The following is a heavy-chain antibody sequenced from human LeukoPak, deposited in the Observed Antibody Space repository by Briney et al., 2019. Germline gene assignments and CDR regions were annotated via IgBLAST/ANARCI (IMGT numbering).Heavy chain of an antibody. J-gene: IGHJ4*02. CDR2: ISAYNGNT. CDR3: ARAGYCSGGGCYSSPFDY. CDR1: GYTFTSYG. D-gene: IGHD2-15*01. V-gene: IGHV1-18*01. Sequence: ASVKVSCKASGYTFTSYGISWVRQAPGQGLEWMGWISAYNGNTNYAQKLQGRVTMTTDTSTSTAYMELRSLRSDDTAVYYCARAGYCSGGGCYSSPFDYWGQGTLVTVSS.